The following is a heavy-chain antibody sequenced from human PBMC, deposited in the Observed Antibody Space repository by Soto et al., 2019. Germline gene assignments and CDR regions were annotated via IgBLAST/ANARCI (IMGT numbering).Heavy chain of an antibody. D-gene: IGHD1-1*01. CDR1: GGSISSGSYN. V-gene: IGHV4-39*01. CDR2: IYYSGST. J-gene: IGHJ3*01. Sequence: PSETLSLTCTVSGGSISSGSYNWGWIRQPPGKGLEWIGSIYYSGSTFYNPSLKTRITISVDSSKNQFSLSLVSVTAADTAMYYCARHDHGSYTINGFDVWGQGTMVTVSS. CDR3: ARHDHGSYTINGFDV.